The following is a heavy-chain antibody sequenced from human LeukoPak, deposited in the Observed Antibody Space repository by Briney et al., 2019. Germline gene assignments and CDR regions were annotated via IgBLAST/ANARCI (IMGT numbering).Heavy chain of an antibody. CDR1: GFSFSSHA. CDR3: ARGGAYDYGALDE. Sequence: GGSLRLSCVASGFSFSSHAMSRVRQAPGEGLQWVSTISDTGKTTFYTDSVRGRFTISRDDSKNTLFLQMGGLGADDTAVYYCARGGAYDYGALDEWGQGTLVTVSS. CDR2: ISDTGKTT. V-gene: IGHV3-23*01. D-gene: IGHD4/OR15-4a*01. J-gene: IGHJ4*02.